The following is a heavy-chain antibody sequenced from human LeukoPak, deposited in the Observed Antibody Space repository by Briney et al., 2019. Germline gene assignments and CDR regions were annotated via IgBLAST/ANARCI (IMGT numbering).Heavy chain of an antibody. V-gene: IGHV3-20*04. CDR2: INWNGGST. Sequence: PGGSLRLSCAASGFTFSNNAMSWVRQAPGKGLEWVSGINWNGGSTGYVDSVKGRFTISRDNAKKFLYLQMNSLRAEDTALYYCARVVLSRGERDYWGQGTLVTVSS. CDR3: ARVVLSRGERDY. J-gene: IGHJ4*02. CDR1: GFTFSNNA. D-gene: IGHD5-24*01.